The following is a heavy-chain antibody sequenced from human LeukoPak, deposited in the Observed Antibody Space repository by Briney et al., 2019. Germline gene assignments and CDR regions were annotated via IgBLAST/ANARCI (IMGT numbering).Heavy chain of an antibody. CDR1: GGSISSSSYY. J-gene: IGHJ4*02. V-gene: IGHV4-61*01. CDR2: IYYSGST. CDR3: AGRYDSSGSTFDY. Sequence: SETLSLTCTVSGGSISSSSYYWSWIRQPPGKGLEWIGYIYYSGSTNYNPSLKSRVTISVDTSKNQFSLKLSSVTAADTAVYYCAGRYDSSGSTFDYWGQGTLVTVSS. D-gene: IGHD3-22*01.